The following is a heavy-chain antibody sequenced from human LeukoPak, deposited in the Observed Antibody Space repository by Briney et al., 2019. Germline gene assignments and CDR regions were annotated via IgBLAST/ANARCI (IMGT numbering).Heavy chain of an antibody. CDR1: GYTFTCYY. CDR3: ARDEKEARYYDILTGYREYNWFDP. V-gene: IGHV1-2*02. CDR2: INPNSGGT. Sequence: ASVKVSCKASGYTFTCYYMHWVRQAPGQGLEWMGWINPNSGGTNYAQKFQGRVTMTRDTSISTAYMELSRLRSDDTAVYYCARDEKEARYYDILTGYREYNWFDPWGQGTLVTVSS. D-gene: IGHD3-9*01. J-gene: IGHJ5*02.